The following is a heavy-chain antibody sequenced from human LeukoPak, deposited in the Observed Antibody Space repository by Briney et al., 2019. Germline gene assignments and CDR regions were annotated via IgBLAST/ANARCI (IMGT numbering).Heavy chain of an antibody. CDR2: ISASGVYT. J-gene: IGHJ3*02. D-gene: IGHD2-2*01. Sequence: GGSLRLSCAASGFTFSNYGMTWVRQAPGKGLEWVSAISASGVYTYYADSVKGRFTISRDNSKNTLYLQMNSLRAEDTAVYYCANVARIVVVPAAISGGAFDIWGQGTMVTVSS. V-gene: IGHV3-23*01. CDR3: ANVARIVVVPAAISGGAFDI. CDR1: GFTFSNYG.